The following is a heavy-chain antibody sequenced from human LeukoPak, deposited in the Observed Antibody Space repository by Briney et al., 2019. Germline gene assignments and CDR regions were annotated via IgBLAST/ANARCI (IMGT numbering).Heavy chain of an antibody. J-gene: IGHJ6*02. D-gene: IGHD3-22*01. Sequence: PSETLSLTCAVFGGSFSGSSWSWIRQPPGKGLEWIGDIVQSGSTNYNPSLKRRVTISVDTSKNQFSLRLSSVTAADTAVYYCARVLAEYYFDSSGYDLYYNYGMDVWGQGTTVTVSS. CDR1: GGSFSGSS. V-gene: IGHV4-34*12. CDR2: IVQSGST. CDR3: ARVLAEYYFDSSGYDLYYNYGMDV.